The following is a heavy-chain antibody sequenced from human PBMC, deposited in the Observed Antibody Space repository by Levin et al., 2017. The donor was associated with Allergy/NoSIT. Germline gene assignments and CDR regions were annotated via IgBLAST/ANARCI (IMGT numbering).Heavy chain of an antibody. Sequence: GSLRLSCSVSGGSISSSYWSWIRQPPGKGLEWIGYIYYSGSTNYNPSLKSRVTISVDTSKTQFSLKLSSVTAADTAVYYCARDRSTVTTRGVFYYGMDVWGQGTTVTVSS. J-gene: IGHJ6*02. CDR1: GGSISSSY. CDR2: IYYSGST. CDR3: ARDRSTVTTRGVFYYGMDV. D-gene: IGHD4-11*01. V-gene: IGHV4-59*01.